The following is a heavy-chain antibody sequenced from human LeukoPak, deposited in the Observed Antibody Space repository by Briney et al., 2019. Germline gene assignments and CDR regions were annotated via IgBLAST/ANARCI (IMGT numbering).Heavy chain of an antibody. D-gene: IGHD3-10*01. CDR1: GFTFSSYW. CDR3: ARSPKGPYGSGSYHFDY. V-gene: IGHV3-7*01. CDR2: IKQDGCEK. J-gene: IGHJ4*02. Sequence: GGSLRLSCAASGFTFSSYWMSWVRQAPGKGLEWVANIKQDGCEKYYVDSVKGRFTISRDNAKNSLYLQMNSLRAEDTAVYYCARSPKGPYGSGSYHFDYWGQGTLVTVSS.